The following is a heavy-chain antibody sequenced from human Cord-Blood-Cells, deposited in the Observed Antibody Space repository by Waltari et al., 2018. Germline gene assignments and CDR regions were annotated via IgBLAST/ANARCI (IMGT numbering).Heavy chain of an antibody. Sequence: EVQLVESGGGLVQPGGSLKLSCAASGFTFSGSAMHWVRQASGKGLEWVGRSRSKANSYATAYAASVKGRFTISRDDSKNTAYLQMNSLKTEDTAVYYCTRQGPVVGATDYWGQGTLVTVSS. V-gene: IGHV3-73*02. D-gene: IGHD1-26*01. CDR1: GFTFSGSA. CDR3: TRQGPVVGATDY. CDR2: SRSKANSYAT. J-gene: IGHJ4*02.